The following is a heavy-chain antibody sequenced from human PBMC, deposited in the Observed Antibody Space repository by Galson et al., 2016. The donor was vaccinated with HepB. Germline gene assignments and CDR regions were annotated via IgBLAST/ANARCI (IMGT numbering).Heavy chain of an antibody. V-gene: IGHV6-1*01. CDR1: GDSVTSDITT. J-gene: IGHJ6*02. Sequence: CAISGDSVTSDITTWNWIRQSPSSGLEWLGRTYYRSKWFTDYAVSVEGRITINSDISRNQFSLQLDSVTPDDTAAYFCTRGYMQTGMNVWGQGTTVTVSS. CDR3: TRGYMQTGMNV. D-gene: IGHD5-18*01. CDR2: TYYRSKWFT.